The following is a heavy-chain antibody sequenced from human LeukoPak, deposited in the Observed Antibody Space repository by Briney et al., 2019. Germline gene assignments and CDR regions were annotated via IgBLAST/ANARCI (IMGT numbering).Heavy chain of an antibody. CDR3: ARDQGDLEYFQH. D-gene: IGHD2-21*01. CDR2: ISYDGSNK. Sequence: PGGSLRLSCAASGFTFSSYAMHWVRQAPGKGLEWVAVISYDGSNKYYADSVKGRFTISRDNSKNTLYLQMNSLRAEDTAVYYCARDQGDLEYFQHWGQGTLVTVSS. J-gene: IGHJ1*01. V-gene: IGHV3-30*14. CDR1: GFTFSSYA.